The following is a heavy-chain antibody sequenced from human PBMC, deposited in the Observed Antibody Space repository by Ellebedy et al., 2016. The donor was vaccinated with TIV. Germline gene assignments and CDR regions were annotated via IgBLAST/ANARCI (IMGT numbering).Heavy chain of an antibody. CDR3: AREAVVTAINYYYYGMDV. Sequence: ASVKVSXKASRYTFTGYYMHWVRQAPGQGLEWMGWINPNSGGTNYAQKFQGWVTMTRDTSISTAYMELSRLRSDDTAVYYCAREAVVTAINYYYYGMDVWGQGTTVTVSS. D-gene: IGHD2-21*02. J-gene: IGHJ6*02. V-gene: IGHV1-2*04. CDR1: RYTFTGYY. CDR2: INPNSGGT.